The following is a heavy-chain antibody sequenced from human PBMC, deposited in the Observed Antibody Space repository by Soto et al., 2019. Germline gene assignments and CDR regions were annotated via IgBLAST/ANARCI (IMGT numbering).Heavy chain of an antibody. J-gene: IGHJ4*02. V-gene: IGHV4-30-4*01. Sequence: PAETLSLTYTVSGDSISTYDYYWIWFRQPPGEGLQWIGYIYYSGTTYYNPSLKSRVTLSMDTSKNQFSLRLSSVTAADTAVYYCARGIGVFDSWGQGTLVTVSS. CDR1: GDSISTYDYY. CDR3: ARGIGVFDS. CDR2: IYYSGTT. D-gene: IGHD3-10*01.